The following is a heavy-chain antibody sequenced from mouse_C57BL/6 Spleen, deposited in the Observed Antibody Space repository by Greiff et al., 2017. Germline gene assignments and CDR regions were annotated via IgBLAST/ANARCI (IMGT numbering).Heavy chain of an antibody. CDR1: GYTFTSYW. D-gene: IGHD1-1*01. CDR3: ARSGFCYYGSVYAMDY. Sequence: QVQLKQPGAELVRPGSSVKLSCKASGYTFTSYWMDWVKQRPGQGLEWIGNIYPSDSDTHYNQKFKDKATLTVDKSSSTAYMQLRSLTSEDSAVYYCARSGFCYYGSVYAMDYWGQGTSVTVSS. V-gene: IGHV1-61*01. J-gene: IGHJ4*01. CDR2: IYPSDSDT.